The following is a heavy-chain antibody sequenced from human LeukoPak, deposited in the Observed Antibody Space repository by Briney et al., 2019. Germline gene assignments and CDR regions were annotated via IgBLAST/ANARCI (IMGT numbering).Heavy chain of an antibody. V-gene: IGHV1-18*01. CDR1: GYTFTSYG. CDR2: ISAYNGNT. D-gene: IGHD3-22*01. J-gene: IGHJ4*02. CDR3: ARETAFGYYDSSGYYYNDY. Sequence: ASVKVSCKASGYTFTSYGISWVRQAPGQGLEWMGWISAYNGNTNCAQKLQGRVTMTTDTSTSTAYMELRSLRSDDTAVYYCARETAFGYYDSSGYYYNDYWGQGTLVTVSS.